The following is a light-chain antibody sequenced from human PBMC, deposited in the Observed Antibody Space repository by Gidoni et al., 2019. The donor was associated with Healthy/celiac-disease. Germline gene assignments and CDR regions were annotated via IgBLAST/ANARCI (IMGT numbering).Light chain of an antibody. J-gene: IGKJ2*03. CDR1: QSISSY. CDR2: AES. CDR3: QQSYSTPRYS. Sequence: DIQMTQSPSSLSSYVGDRVTITCRASQSISSYLNWYQQKPGKAPKLLIYAESSLKSGVPSRFSGSGFGTDFTLTISSLQPEDFATYYCQQSYSTPRYSFGQGTKLEIK. V-gene: IGKV1-39*01.